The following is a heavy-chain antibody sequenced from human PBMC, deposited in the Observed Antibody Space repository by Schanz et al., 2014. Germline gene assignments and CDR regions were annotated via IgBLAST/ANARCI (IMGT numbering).Heavy chain of an antibody. Sequence: EVQLLESGGGLVQPGGSLRLSCAASGFTFSSYAMSWVRQAPGKGLEWVSAISGSGETTYYADSVKGRFTISRDNSKNALYLQMNSLRAEDTAVYYCAKTLGGAGLTLYFDHWGQGTVVTVSS. CDR1: GFTFSSYA. V-gene: IGHV3-23*01. CDR2: ISGSGETT. J-gene: IGHJ4*03. CDR3: AKTLGGAGLTLYFDH. D-gene: IGHD3-10*01.